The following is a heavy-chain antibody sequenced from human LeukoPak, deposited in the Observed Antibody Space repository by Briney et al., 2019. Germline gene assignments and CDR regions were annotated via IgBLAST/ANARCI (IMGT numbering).Heavy chain of an antibody. CDR2: IHYSGTT. Sequence: PSETLSLTCTVSGGSISSGGYYWNWIRQPPGKGLEWIGYIHYSGTTNHNPSLKGRVTISVDTSKNQLSLKLTSVTAADTAVYYCVRGIYSGYDRSFDSWGQGTLVTVSS. CDR3: VRGIYSGYDRSFDS. D-gene: IGHD5-12*01. V-gene: IGHV4-61*08. J-gene: IGHJ4*02. CDR1: GGSISSGGYY.